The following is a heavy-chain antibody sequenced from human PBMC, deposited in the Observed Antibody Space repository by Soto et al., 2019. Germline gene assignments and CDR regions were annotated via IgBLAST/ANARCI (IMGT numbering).Heavy chain of an antibody. CDR1: GYTFTSYG. Sequence: ASVKVSCKASGYTFTSYGISWVRQAPGQGLEWMGWISAYNGNTNYAQKLQGRVTMTTDTSTSTAYMELRSLRSDDTAVYYCAIEIGSGWNYYSYGMGVWGQGTTVTVSS. J-gene: IGHJ6*02. CDR2: ISAYNGNT. CDR3: AIEIGSGWNYYSYGMGV. D-gene: IGHD6-19*01. V-gene: IGHV1-18*01.